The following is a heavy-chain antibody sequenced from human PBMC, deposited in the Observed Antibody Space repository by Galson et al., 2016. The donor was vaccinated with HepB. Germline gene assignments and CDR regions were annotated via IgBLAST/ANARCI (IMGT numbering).Heavy chain of an antibody. CDR3: ARDGPQYFDWSSDF. Sequence: SLRLSCAASGFTFDDHAMHWVRQSPGKGLEWVAVIWYDSSNEKYADFVKGRFTISRDNSKNTLYLQMNSLRVEDTAVSYCARDGPQYFDWSSDFWGQGTLVTVSA. CDR1: GFTFDDHA. D-gene: IGHD3-9*01. J-gene: IGHJ4*02. V-gene: IGHV3-33*01. CDR2: IWYDSSNE.